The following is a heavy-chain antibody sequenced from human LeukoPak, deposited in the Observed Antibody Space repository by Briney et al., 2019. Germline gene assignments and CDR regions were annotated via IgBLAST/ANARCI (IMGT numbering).Heavy chain of an antibody. D-gene: IGHD1-26*01. CDR2: IYYSGST. CDR1: GGSISSSSYY. Sequence: SETLSLTCTVSGGSISSSSYYWGWIRQPPGKGLEWIGSIYYSGSTYYNPSLKSRVTISVDTSKNQFSLKLSSVTAADTAVYYCALQKVGATVDYWGQGTLVTVSS. CDR3: ALQKVGATVDY. V-gene: IGHV4-39*07. J-gene: IGHJ4*02.